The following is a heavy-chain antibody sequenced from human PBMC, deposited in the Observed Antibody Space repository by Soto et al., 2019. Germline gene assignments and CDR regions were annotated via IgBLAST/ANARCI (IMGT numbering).Heavy chain of an antibody. CDR2: IYTSGNT. CDR1: GSSISSFY. V-gene: IGHV4-4*07. CDR3: VRGNFEY. Sequence: PAGTXSLTCAFSGSSISSFYWSWIRQPAGKGLEWIGRIYTSGNTNYNPSLKRRVTMSVDTSKNQFSLKLKSVTAADTAVYYCVRGNFEYWGQGILVTVSS. J-gene: IGHJ4*02.